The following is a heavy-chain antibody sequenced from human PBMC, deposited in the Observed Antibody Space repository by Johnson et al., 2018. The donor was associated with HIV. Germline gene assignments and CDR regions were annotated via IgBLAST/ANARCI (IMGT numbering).Heavy chain of an antibody. CDR2: IFGGGTT. J-gene: IGHJ3*02. CDR1: GFSVSSKY. V-gene: IGHV3-66*01. Sequence: VQLLESGGGVIQPGRSLRLSCAASGFSVSSKYMSWVRQAPGKGLEWVSVIFGGGTTYYTDSVKGRFTISRDNSKNTLYLQMNSLRAEDTALYYCARDPEYCSGGSCYAAFDIWGQGTMVTVSS. CDR3: ARDPEYCSGGSCYAAFDI. D-gene: IGHD2-15*01.